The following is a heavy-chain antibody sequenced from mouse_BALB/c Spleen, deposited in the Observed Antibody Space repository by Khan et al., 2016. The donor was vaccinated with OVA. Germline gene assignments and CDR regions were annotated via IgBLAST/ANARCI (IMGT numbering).Heavy chain of an antibody. D-gene: IGHD2-10*01. CDR3: ARQPYYHYNIMDY. J-gene: IGHJ4*01. Sequence: QVQLKESGPGLVAPSQSLSITCTISGFSLTNYGVHWVRQPPGKGLEWLAVICSDGSSTYNLALKSRLTISKDNSKSQVLLKMNSLQTDDTAMYFCARQPYYHYNIMDYWGQGTSVTVSS. V-gene: IGHV2-6-1*01. CDR2: ICSDGSS. CDR1: GFSLTNYG.